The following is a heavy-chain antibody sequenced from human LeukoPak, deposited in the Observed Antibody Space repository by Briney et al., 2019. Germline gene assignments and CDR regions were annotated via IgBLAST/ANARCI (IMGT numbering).Heavy chain of an antibody. CDR2: IYHSGST. J-gene: IGHJ3*02. V-gene: IGHV4-30-2*01. D-gene: IGHD2-2*01. CDR3: ARSRDQLPTAFDI. Sequence: SETLSLIWAGFGGSISSGVDSGSSIRQPTGKGLEWIGYIYHSGSTYYNPSLKSRVTISVDRSKNQFSLKLRSVTAADKAVYYCARSRDQLPTAFDIWGQGTMVTVSS. CDR1: GGSISSGVDS.